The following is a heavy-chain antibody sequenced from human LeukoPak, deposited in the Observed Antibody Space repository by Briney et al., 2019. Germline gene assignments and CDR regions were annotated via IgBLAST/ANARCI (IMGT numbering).Heavy chain of an antibody. CDR2: ISGSGATT. J-gene: IGHJ5*02. CDR3: AKGVFEYNSSSVWFDP. V-gene: IGHV3-23*01. D-gene: IGHD6-6*01. Sequence: QPGGSLRLSCAASGFTFNSYAMSWVRQAPGKGLEWVSGISGSGATTSYADSVKGRFTISKDNSKKTLHLRMNSLRAEDTAVYYCAKGVFEYNSSSVWFDPWGQGTLVTASS. CDR1: GFTFNSYA.